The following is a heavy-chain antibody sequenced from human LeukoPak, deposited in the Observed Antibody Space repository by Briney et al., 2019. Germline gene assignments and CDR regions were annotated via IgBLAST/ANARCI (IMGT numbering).Heavy chain of an antibody. V-gene: IGHV3-15*01. Sequence: GGSLTLSCAASGFTFSNAWMSWVRQAPGKALEWVGRIKSKTDGGTTDYAAPVKGRFTISRDDSKNTLYLQMNSLKTEDTAVYYCTTVKRDYYYYYMDVWGKGTTVTVSS. CDR1: GFTFSNAW. CDR3: TTVKRDYYYYYMDV. J-gene: IGHJ6*03. CDR2: IKSKTDGGTT.